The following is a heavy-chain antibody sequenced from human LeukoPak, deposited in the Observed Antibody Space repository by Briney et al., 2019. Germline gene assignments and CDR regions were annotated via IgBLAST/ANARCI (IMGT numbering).Heavy chain of an antibody. Sequence: PGGSLRLSCAASGFTFSSYGMHWVRQAPGKGLEWVAVISYDGSNKYYADSVKGRFTISRDNAKNSLYLQMNSLRAEDTAVYYCARMEKFYYGSGGFSPPLMDVWGQGTTVIVSS. V-gene: IGHV3-30*03. CDR3: ARMEKFYYGSGGFSPPLMDV. CDR1: GFTFSSYG. D-gene: IGHD3-10*01. J-gene: IGHJ6*02. CDR2: ISYDGSNK.